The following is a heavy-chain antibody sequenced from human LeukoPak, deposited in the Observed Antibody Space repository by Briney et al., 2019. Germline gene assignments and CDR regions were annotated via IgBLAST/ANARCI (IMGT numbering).Heavy chain of an antibody. CDR2: IRNKANSYAT. J-gene: IGHJ3*02. V-gene: IGHV3-73*01. D-gene: IGHD5-24*01. CDR1: GVTFCGSA. CDR3: TRRSRDVYNSDAFDM. Sequence: GGSLRLSCAASGVTFCGSATHGVRQASGRGGEWVGRIRNKANSYATGYAASVQGRFTISRDDSKNTAYLQMNSLKTEDTAVYYCTRRSRDVYNSDAFDMWGQGTLVTVSS.